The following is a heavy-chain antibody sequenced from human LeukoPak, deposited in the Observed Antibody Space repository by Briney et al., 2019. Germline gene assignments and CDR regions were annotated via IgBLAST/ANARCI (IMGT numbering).Heavy chain of an antibody. V-gene: IGHV3-7*01. J-gene: IGHJ5*02. CDR3: ARDFCSSTSCFYDP. CDR2: IKQDGSEK. D-gene: IGHD2-2*01. CDR1: GFTFSSYS. Sequence: GGSLRLSCEASGFTFSSYSMSWVRQAPGKGLEWVANIKQDGSEKYYVDSVKGRFTISRDNAKNSLYLQMNSLRAEDTAVYYCARDFCSSTSCFYDPWGQGTLVTVSS.